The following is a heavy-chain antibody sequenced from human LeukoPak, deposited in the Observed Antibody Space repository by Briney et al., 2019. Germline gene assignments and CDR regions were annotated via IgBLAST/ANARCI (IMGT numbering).Heavy chain of an antibody. CDR3: ARMEDYGDSKSDY. D-gene: IGHD4-17*01. CDR1: GFTFSSYS. Sequence: PGGSLRLSCAASGFTFSSYSMNWVRQAPGKGLDWVSSISSSSYIYYADSVKGRFTISRDNAKNSLYLQMNSLRAEDTAVYYCARMEDYGDSKSDYWGQGTLVTVSS. V-gene: IGHV3-21*01. J-gene: IGHJ4*02. CDR2: ISSSSYI.